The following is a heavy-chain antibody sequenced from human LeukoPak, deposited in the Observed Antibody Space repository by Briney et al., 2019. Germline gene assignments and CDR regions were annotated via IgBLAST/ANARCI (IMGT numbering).Heavy chain of an antibody. CDR1: GYSFTSYW. J-gene: IGHJ5*02. CDR3: ARFRAGYCSSTSCRNWLDP. Sequence: GESLKISCKGSGYSFTSYWIGWVRQMPGKGLEWMGIIYPGDSDTRYSPSFQGQVTISADKSISTAYLQWSSLRASDTAMYYCARFRAGYCSSTSCRNWLDPWGQGTLVTVSS. CDR2: IYPGDSDT. D-gene: IGHD2-2*01. V-gene: IGHV5-51*01.